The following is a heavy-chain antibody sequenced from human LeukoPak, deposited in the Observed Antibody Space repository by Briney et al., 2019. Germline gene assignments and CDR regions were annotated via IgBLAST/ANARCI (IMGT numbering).Heavy chain of an antibody. Sequence: PGRSLRLSCAASGFTFSSYAMHWVRQAPGKGLEWVAVISYDGSNKYYADSVKGRFTISRDNSKNTLYLQMNSLRAEDTAVYYCARATVVTPTTDYWGQGTLVTVSS. CDR1: GFTFSSYA. J-gene: IGHJ4*02. V-gene: IGHV3-30*04. D-gene: IGHD4-23*01. CDR2: ISYDGSNK. CDR3: ARATVVTPTTDY.